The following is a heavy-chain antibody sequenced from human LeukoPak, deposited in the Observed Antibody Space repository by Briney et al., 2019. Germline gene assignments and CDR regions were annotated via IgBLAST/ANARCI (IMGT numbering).Heavy chain of an antibody. CDR1: GFTFSSYG. J-gene: IGHJ4*02. CDR3: ARELEYCSGGSCYYLDY. CDR2: ISYDGSNK. D-gene: IGHD2-15*01. Sequence: PGGSLRLSCAASGFTFSSYGMHWVRQAPGKGLEWVAVISYDGSNKYYADSVKGRFTISRDNSKNTLYLQMNSLRAEDTAIYYCARELEYCSGGSCYYLDYWGQGTLVTVSS. V-gene: IGHV3-30*03.